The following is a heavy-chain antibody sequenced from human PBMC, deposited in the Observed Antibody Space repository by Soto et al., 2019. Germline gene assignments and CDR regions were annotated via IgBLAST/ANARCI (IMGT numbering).Heavy chain of an antibody. CDR2: ISWDGLAQ. V-gene: IGHV3-30*18. J-gene: IGHJ4*02. CDR3: AKETIQVGGPNYFDY. CDR1: GFTFGRYG. D-gene: IGHD1-1*01. Sequence: GGSLRLSCEASGFTFGRYGMHWVRQAPGMGLEWVAVISWDGLAQYYGDSVRGRFTISRDNSQSTLYLQMNSLRTEDTAIYYCAKETIQVGGPNYFDYWGQGVLVTVSS.